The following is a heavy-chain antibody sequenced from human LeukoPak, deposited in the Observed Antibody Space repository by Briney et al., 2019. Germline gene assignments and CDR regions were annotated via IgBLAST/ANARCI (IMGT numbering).Heavy chain of an antibody. Sequence: GGSLRLSCAASGFTFSSYSMNWVRQAPGKGLEWVSSISSSSSYIYYADSVKGRFTISRDNAKNSLYLQMNSLRAEDTAVYYCAREIYCSGGSCYSSYYYGMDVWGQGTTVTVFS. CDR1: GFTFSSYS. D-gene: IGHD2-15*01. CDR3: AREIYCSGGSCYSSYYYGMDV. CDR2: ISSSSSYI. J-gene: IGHJ6*02. V-gene: IGHV3-21*01.